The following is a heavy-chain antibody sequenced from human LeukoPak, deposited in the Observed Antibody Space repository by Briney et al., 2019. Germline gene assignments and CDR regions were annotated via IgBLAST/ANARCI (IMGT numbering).Heavy chain of an antibody. V-gene: IGHV1-18*01. CDR2: ISAYNGNT. CDR3: ARTYYVSSGYYLDYYYYYGMDV. Sequence: GASVKVSCKASGYTFTSYGISWVRQAPGQGLEWMGWISAYNGNTNYAQKLQGRVTMTTDTSTSTAYMELRSLRSDDTAVYYCARTYYVSSGYYLDYYYYYGMDVWGQGTTVTVSS. J-gene: IGHJ6*02. D-gene: IGHD3-22*01. CDR1: GYTFTSYG.